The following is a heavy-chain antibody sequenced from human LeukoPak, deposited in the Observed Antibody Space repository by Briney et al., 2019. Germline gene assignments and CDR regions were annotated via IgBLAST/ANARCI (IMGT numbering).Heavy chain of an antibody. CDR3: ARLYGDFDY. D-gene: IGHD3-16*02. CDR1: GFTFSDYN. J-gene: IGHJ4*01. CDR2: TSYDESIK. Sequence: GGSLRLSCAASGFTFSDYNLHWVRQAPGKGLEWVAITSYDESIKYYADSVKGRFTISKDNSKNTLYLQMNSLRPEDTAVYFCARLYGDFDYWGHGTLVTVSS. V-gene: IGHV3-30-3*01.